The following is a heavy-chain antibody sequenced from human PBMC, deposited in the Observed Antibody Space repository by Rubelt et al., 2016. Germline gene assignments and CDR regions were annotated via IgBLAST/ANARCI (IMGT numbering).Heavy chain of an antibody. D-gene: IGHD3-9*01. CDR2: LHHSGSS. V-gene: IGHV4-38-2*02. Sequence: QVQLQESGPGLVKPSETLSLTCTVSGDSVRSGSYWGWFRQPPGKGLEWIGSLHHSGSSGYSASLRSRVTISIDPSKNLLFLRPTSVTAADTAVYYCARDGYYDILTAYYDGDYWGQGSLVTVSS. CDR1: GDSVRSGSY. J-gene: IGHJ4*02. CDR3: ARDGYYDILTAYYDGDY.